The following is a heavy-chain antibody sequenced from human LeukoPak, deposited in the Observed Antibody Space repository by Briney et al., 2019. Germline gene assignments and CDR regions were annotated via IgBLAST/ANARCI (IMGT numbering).Heavy chain of an antibody. CDR1: GFPFSTYA. Sequence: PGGSLRLSCATSGFPFSTYAIHWVRQAPGKGLEWVAFIRHDGSNKYYADSVKGRFTISRDNSKNTLYLQMNSLRAEDTAVYYCAKDISSSWYSFVDYWGQGTLVTVSS. CDR2: IRHDGSNK. D-gene: IGHD6-13*01. J-gene: IGHJ4*02. CDR3: AKDISSSWYSFVDY. V-gene: IGHV3-30*02.